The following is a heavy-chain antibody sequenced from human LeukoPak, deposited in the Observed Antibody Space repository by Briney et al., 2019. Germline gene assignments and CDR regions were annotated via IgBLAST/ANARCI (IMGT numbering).Heavy chain of an antibody. V-gene: IGHV1-18*01. J-gene: IGHJ4*02. Sequence: ASVKVSCKASGYTFTSYGISWVRQAPGQGLEWMGWISACNGNTNYAQKLQGRVTMTTDTSTSTAYMELRSLRSDDTAVYYCARDRRGYDPFDYWGQGTLVTVSS. CDR2: ISACNGNT. CDR1: GYTFTSYG. CDR3: ARDRRGYDPFDY. D-gene: IGHD5-12*01.